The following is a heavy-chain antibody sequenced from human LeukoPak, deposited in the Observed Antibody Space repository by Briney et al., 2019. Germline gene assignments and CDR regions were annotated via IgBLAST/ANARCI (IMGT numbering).Heavy chain of an antibody. V-gene: IGHV5-51*01. D-gene: IGHD5-24*01. J-gene: IGHJ4*02. Sequence: GESLQISCKGSGYSFTSYWIGWVRQMPGKGLEWMGIIYPGDSDTRYSPSFQGQVTISADKSISTAYLQWSSLKASDTATYYCARRESFDGYNLDYWGQGTLVTVSS. CDR1: GYSFTSYW. CDR2: IYPGDSDT. CDR3: ARRESFDGYNLDY.